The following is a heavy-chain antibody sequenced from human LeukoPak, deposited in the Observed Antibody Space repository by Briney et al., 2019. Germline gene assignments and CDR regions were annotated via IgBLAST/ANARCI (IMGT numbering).Heavy chain of an antibody. D-gene: IGHD4-23*01. CDR1: GGSFSGYC. V-gene: IGHV4-34*01. J-gene: IGHJ4*02. Sequence: SETLSLTCAVYGGSFSGYCWSWIRQPPGKGLEWIGEINHSGSTNYNPSLKSRVTISVDMSKNQFSLKLSSVTAADTAVYYCAGQYYGGTRPVDYWGQGTLVTVSS. CDR3: AGQYYGGTRPVDY. CDR2: INHSGST.